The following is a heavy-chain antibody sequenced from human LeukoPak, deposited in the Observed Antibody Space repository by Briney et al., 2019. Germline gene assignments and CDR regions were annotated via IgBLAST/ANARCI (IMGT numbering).Heavy chain of an antibody. D-gene: IGHD4-11*01. V-gene: IGHV4-38-2*01. CDR1: GSFVSTGYY. CDR3: ARYRNPTATTADYFDF. CDR2: YYHSGAT. Sequence: SETLSLTCAVSGSFVSTGYYWGWIRQRPGRGLEWIGTYYHSGATYYNPSLKSRVTISVDSSKNQFSLKLNSVTAADTAKYFCARYRNPTATTADYFDFWGRGTLVTVSS. J-gene: IGHJ4*02.